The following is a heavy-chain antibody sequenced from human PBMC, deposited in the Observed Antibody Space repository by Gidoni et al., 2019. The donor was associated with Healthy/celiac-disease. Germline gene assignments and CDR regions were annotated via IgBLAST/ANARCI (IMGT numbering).Heavy chain of an antibody. CDR2: ISYDGSNK. J-gene: IGHJ4*02. D-gene: IGHD3-22*01. V-gene: IGHV3-30*18. CDR1: GFTFSSYG. CDR3: AKDLYYDSSGYYYVGPFDY. Sequence: QVQLVESGGGVVQPGRSLRLSCAASGFTFSSYGTHWVRQAPGKGLEWVAVISYDGSNKYYADSVKGRFTISRDNSKNTLYLQMNSLRAEDTAVYYCAKDLYYDSSGYYYVGPFDYWGQGTLVTVSS.